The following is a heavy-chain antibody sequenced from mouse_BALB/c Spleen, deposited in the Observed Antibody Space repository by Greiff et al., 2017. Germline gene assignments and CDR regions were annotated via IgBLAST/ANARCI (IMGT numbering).Heavy chain of an antibody. J-gene: IGHJ2*01. V-gene: IGHV1S81*02. CDR3: ASIYYDYDVDY. D-gene: IGHD2-4*01. CDR1: GYTFTSYW. Sequence: QVQLQQSGAELVRPGTSVKVSCKASGYTFTSYWMHWVKQRPGQGLEWIGEINPSNGRTNYNEKFKSKATLTVDKSSSTAYMQLSSLTSEDSAVYYCASIYYDYDVDYWGQGTTLTVSS. CDR2: INPSNGRT.